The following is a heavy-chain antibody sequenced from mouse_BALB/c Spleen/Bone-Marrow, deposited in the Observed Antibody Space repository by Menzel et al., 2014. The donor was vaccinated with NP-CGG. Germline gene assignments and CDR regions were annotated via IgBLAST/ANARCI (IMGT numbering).Heavy chain of an antibody. CDR2: ISYSGST. J-gene: IGHJ2*01. V-gene: IGHV3-8*02. CDR1: GDSITSGY. Sequence: EVQLQESGPSLVKPSQTLSLTCSVTGDSITSGYWNWIRKFPGNKLEYMGYISYSGSTYYNPSLKSRISITRDTSKNQSSRQLNSGTTEETSTYYCARDFDYWGQGTTLTVSS. CDR3: ARDFDY.